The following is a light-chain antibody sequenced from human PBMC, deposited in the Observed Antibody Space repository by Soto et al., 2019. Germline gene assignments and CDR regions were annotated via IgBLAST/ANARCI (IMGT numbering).Light chain of an antibody. J-gene: IGKJ1*01. V-gene: IGKV1-39*01. CDR3: QQSYSTPPWT. CDR1: QSIVTY. CDR2: AAS. Sequence: DIQMTQSPSSLSASVGDRVTITCRASQSIVTYLNWYLQKPGKAPKLLIYAASNLQSGVPSRFSGSGSWTDFPLTISSLQPEDFATYFCQQSYSTPPWTFGQGTKVDIK.